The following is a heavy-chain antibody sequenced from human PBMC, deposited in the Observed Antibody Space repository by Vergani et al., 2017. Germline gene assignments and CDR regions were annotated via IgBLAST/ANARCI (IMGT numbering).Heavy chain of an antibody. J-gene: IGHJ4*02. CDR3: AKISPRAFDY. CDR2: ISGSSSYV. V-gene: IGHV3-21*02. Sequence: EVQLVESGGGLVKPGGSLRLSCAASGFSFSSYSMNWVRQAPGKGLEWVASISGSSSYVFYRDSVEGRFTITRDNAKKSVYLQMNSLRAEDTAVYYCAKISPRAFDYWGQGTLVTVSS. CDR1: GFSFSSYS.